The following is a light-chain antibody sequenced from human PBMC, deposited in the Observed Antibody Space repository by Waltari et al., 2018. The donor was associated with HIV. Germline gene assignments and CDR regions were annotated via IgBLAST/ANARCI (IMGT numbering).Light chain of an antibody. CDR1: NSDIGSYDY. V-gene: IGLV2-8*01. CDR2: EVT. J-gene: IGLJ2*01. Sequence: QSALTQPPSASGSPGQSVTLPCLGSNSDIGSYDYVPWYQLPPGKAPQLVISEVTKRPSGVSDRFSGSKSANTAFLTVSGLQAEDEADYYCSSFADRDGFYVLFGGGTRLTVL. CDR3: SSFADRDGFYVL.